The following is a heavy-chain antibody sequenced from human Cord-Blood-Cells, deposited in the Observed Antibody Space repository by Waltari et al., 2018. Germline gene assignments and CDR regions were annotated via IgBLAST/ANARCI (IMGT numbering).Heavy chain of an antibody. CDR3: ARATRLYCSSTSCYEYYYYGMDV. CDR2: INHSRST. D-gene: IGHD2-2*01. Sequence: QVQLQQWGAGLLKPSETLSLTCAVYGGSFSGYYWSWIRKPPGKGLGWVGEINHSRSTNYNPSLKSRVTISVDTSKNQFSLKLSSVTAADTAVYYCARATRLYCSSTSCYEYYYYGMDVWGQGTTVTVSS. CDR1: GGSFSGYY. J-gene: IGHJ6*02. V-gene: IGHV4-34*01.